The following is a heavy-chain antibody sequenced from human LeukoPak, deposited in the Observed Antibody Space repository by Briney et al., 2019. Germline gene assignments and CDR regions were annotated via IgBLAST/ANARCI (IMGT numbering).Heavy chain of an antibody. V-gene: IGHV1-69*04. CDR3: ASTGNIAAAGTRSLDY. CDR2: IIPILGIA. J-gene: IGHJ4*02. D-gene: IGHD6-13*01. Sequence: ASVKVSCKASGGTFSSYAISWVRQAPGQGLEWMGRIIPILGIANYAQKFQGRVTITADKSTSTAYMELSSLRSEDTAVYYCASTGNIAAAGTRSLDYWGQGTLVTVSS. CDR1: GGTFSSYA.